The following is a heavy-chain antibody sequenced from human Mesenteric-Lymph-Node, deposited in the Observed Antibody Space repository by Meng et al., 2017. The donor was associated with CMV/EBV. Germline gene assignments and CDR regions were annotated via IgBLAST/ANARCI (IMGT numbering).Heavy chain of an antibody. V-gene: IGHV1-69*04. J-gene: IGHJ5*02. Sequence: SGGTFCSYAVSWVRQSPGRGLEWMGRVSPLHNITSYAQKYQGGVTITADTTTSTADKELSSLTSEDTAVYYCARDQGYSSGGWFDPWGQGTLVTVSS. CDR1: GGTFCSYA. CDR3: ARDQGYSSGGWFDP. D-gene: IGHD2-15*01. CDR2: VSPLHNIT.